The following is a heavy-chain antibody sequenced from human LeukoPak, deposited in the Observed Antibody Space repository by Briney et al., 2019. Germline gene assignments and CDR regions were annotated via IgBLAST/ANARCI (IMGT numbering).Heavy chain of an antibody. CDR2: ISSSSSYI. J-gene: IGHJ4*02. CDR3: AGGKDVYFDY. V-gene: IGHV3-21*01. CDR1: GFTFSTYR. Sequence: KPGGSLRLSCVGTGFTFSTYRMNWVRQAPGKGLEWVSSISSSSSYIYYADSVKGRITISRDNAKNSLYLQMNSLRVEDTAVYYCAGGKDVYFDYWGQGTLVTVSS.